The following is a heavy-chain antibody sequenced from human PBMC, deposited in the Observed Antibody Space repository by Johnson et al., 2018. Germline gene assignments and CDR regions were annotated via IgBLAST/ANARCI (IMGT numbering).Heavy chain of an antibody. V-gene: IGHV3-30-3*01. CDR1: GFTFSSYA. CDR2: ISYDGSNK. Sequence: QVQLVQSGGGVVQPGRSLRLSCAASGFTFSSYAMHWVRQGPGKGLEWVAVISYDGSNKYYADSVKGRFTTSRANSKNTLYLQRNSLRAEDTAVYYCARDHGSRVAFDTWGQGTMVTVSS. J-gene: IGHJ3*02. CDR3: ARDHGSRVAFDT.